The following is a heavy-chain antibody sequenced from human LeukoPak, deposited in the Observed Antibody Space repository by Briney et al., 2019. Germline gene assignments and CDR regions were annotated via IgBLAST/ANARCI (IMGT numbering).Heavy chain of an antibody. CDR3: ARDLGLRGVTNWFDP. CDR2: IDPSGGST. V-gene: IGHV1-46*01. CDR1: AYTFSSYL. Sequence: ASVKVSCKASAYTFSSYLLHWVRQAPGHGLEWMGIIDPSGGSTDYAQEFQGRDTMTRDTATSTVYMELSSLRSDDTAVYYCARDLGLRGVTNWFDPWGQGTLVTVSS. D-gene: IGHD3-10*01. J-gene: IGHJ5*02.